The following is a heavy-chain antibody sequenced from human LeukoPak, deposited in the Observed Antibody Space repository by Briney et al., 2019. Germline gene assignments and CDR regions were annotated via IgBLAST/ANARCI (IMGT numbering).Heavy chain of an antibody. D-gene: IGHD1-26*01. Sequence: ASVKVSRKASGYTFTSYGISWVRQAPGQGLEWMGWISAYNGNTNYAQKLQGRVTMTTDTSTSTAYMELRSLRSDDTAVYYCARDSPLIREVGATTDYWGQGTLVTVSS. CDR1: GYTFTSYG. CDR2: ISAYNGNT. J-gene: IGHJ4*02. CDR3: ARDSPLIREVGATTDY. V-gene: IGHV1-18*01.